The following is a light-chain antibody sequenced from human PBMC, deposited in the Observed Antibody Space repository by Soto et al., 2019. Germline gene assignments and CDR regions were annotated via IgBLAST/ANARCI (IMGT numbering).Light chain of an antibody. CDR2: SNN. J-gene: IGLJ2*01. CDR1: SSNIGSNT. CDR3: AAWDDSLNGVV. V-gene: IGLV1-44*01. Sequence: QSVLTQPPSASGTPGQRVTISCSGSSSNIGSNTVNWYQQLPGTAPKLLIYSNNQRPSGVPDRFYGSKSGTSASLAISGLQYEDEADYYCAAWDDSLNGVVFGGGTQLTVL.